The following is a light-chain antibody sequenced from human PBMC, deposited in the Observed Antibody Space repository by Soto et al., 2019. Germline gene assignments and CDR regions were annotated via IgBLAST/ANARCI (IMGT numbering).Light chain of an antibody. J-gene: IGKJ1*01. Sequence: EIVLTQSPGTLSLSPGERATLSCRASQSVSSSYLASYQQKPGQAPRLLIYGASSRATGIPDRFSGSGSGTDFTLTISRLEPEDFAVYYCQQYGSSSWTFGQGTKAEIK. CDR1: QSVSSSY. CDR2: GAS. CDR3: QQYGSSSWT. V-gene: IGKV3-20*01.